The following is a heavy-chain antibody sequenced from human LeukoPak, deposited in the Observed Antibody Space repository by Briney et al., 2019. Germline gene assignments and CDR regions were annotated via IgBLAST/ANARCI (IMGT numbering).Heavy chain of an antibody. CDR1: GFTFNNAW. CDR2: IKSKTDGGTT. CDR3: TTGQWLVRYYYYGMDA. V-gene: IGHV3-15*01. Sequence: GGSLRLSCVASGFTFNNAWMSWVRQAPGKGLEWVGRIKSKTDGGTTDNAAPVKGRFTISRDDSKNTLYLQMNSLKTEDTAVYYCTTGQWLVRYYYYGMDAWGQGTTVTVSS. J-gene: IGHJ6*02. D-gene: IGHD6-19*01.